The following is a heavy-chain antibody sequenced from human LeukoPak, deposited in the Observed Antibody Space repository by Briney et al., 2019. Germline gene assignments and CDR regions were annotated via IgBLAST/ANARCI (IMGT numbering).Heavy chain of an antibody. V-gene: IGHV3-23*01. D-gene: IGHD3-16*02. CDR3: AKSGFIGYRYYYYYMDV. Sequence: GGSLRLSCAASGFTFSSYAMSWVRQAPGKGLECVSAISGSGGSTYYADSVKGRFTISRDNSKNTLYLQMNSLRAEDTAVYYCAKSGFIGYRYYYYYMDVWGKGTTVTVSS. J-gene: IGHJ6*03. CDR1: GFTFSSYA. CDR2: ISGSGGST.